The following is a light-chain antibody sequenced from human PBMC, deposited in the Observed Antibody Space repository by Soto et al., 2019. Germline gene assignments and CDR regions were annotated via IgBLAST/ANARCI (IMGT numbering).Light chain of an antibody. J-gene: IGLJ2*01. CDR2: GNS. Sequence: QLVLTQPPSVSGAPGQRVTISCTGSSSNIGSTYDVHWYQQIPGTAPKLVIYGNSNRPSGVPDRFSGSKSGTSASLAITGLQVEDEAHYYCQSYDSSLSAVVFGGGTQLTVL. CDR1: SSNIGSTYD. CDR3: QSYDSSLSAVV. V-gene: IGLV1-40*01.